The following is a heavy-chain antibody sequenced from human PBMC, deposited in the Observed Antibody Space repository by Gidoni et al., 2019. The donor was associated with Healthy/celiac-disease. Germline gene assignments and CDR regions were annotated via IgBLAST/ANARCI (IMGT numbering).Heavy chain of an antibody. D-gene: IGHD3-22*01. CDR3: ARQNHYDSSGYYSYYFDY. Sequence: QLQLQESGPGLVKPSETLSLTCTVSGGSISSISYSWGWIRQPPGKGLEWIGSIYYSGSTYYNPSLKSRVTISVDTSKNQFSLKLSSVTAADTAVYYCARQNHYDSSGYYSYYFDYWGQGTLVTVSS. V-gene: IGHV4-39*01. CDR2: IYYSGST. CDR1: GGSISSISYS. J-gene: IGHJ4*02.